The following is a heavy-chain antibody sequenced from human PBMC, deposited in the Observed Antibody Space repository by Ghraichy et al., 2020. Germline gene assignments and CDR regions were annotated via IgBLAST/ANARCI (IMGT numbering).Heavy chain of an antibody. Sequence: GGSLRLSCAASGFTFSSYAMSWVRQAPGKGLEWVSAISGSGGSTYYADSVKGRFTISRDNSKNTLYLQMNSLRAEDTAVYYCAKDALVYSSGWWGGDYWGQGTLVTVSS. V-gene: IGHV3-23*01. D-gene: IGHD6-19*01. J-gene: IGHJ4*02. CDR3: AKDALVYSSGWWGGDY. CDR1: GFTFSSYA. CDR2: ISGSGGST.